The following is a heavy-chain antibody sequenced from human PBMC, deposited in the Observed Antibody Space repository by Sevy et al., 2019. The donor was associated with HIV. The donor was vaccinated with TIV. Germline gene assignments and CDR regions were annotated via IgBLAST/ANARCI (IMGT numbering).Heavy chain of an antibody. Sequence: GGSLRLSCAASGFTFSSYAMSWVRQAPGKGLEWVSAISGSGGSTYYADSVKGRFTISRDNSKKRLYLQMNSLRAEDTAVYYCAKDQEWVVVAGKEGGDAFDIWGKGTMVTVSS. D-gene: IGHD6-19*01. V-gene: IGHV3-23*01. J-gene: IGHJ3*02. CDR1: GFTFSSYA. CDR2: ISGSGGST. CDR3: AKDQEWVVVAGKEGGDAFDI.